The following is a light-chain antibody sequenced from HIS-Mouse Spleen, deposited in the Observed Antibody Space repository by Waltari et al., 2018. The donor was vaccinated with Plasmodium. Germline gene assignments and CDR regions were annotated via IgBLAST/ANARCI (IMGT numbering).Light chain of an antibody. V-gene: IGLV2-11*01. CDR2: DVS. CDR3: SSYAGSSV. J-gene: IGLJ1*01. Sequence: QSALTQPRSVSGSPGQSVTISCTGTSSDVGGYNYVSWYQQHPGKAPKLMIYDVSKRPAGVPDRCSGSKSGNTASLTVSGLQAEDEADYYCSSYAGSSVFGTGTKVTVL. CDR1: SSDVGGYNY.